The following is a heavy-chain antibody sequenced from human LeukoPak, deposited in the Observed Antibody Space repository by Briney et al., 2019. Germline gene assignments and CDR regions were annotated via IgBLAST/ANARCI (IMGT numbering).Heavy chain of an antibody. CDR1: GFTFSSYS. Sequence: PGGSLRLSCAASGFTFSSYSMNWVRQAPGKGLEWVSYISSSSSTIYYADSVKGRFTISRDNAKNSPYLQMNSLRAEDTAVYYCVRDRPSYGYEFEGGFDYWGQGTLVTVSS. J-gene: IGHJ4*02. CDR3: VRDRPSYGYEFEGGFDY. D-gene: IGHD5-18*01. V-gene: IGHV3-48*01. CDR2: ISSSSSTI.